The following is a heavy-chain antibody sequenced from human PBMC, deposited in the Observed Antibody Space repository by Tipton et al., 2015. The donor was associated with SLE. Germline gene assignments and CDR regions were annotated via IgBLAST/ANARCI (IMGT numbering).Heavy chain of an antibody. V-gene: IGHV4-61*10. CDR2: IYDSGTT. CDR1: GGSISSGSYY. D-gene: IGHD5-24*01. Sequence: TLSLTCTVSGGSISSGSYYWSWIRQPAGKGLEWIGSIYDSGTTKYSPSLKGRVTISVDTSKNQFSLKLSSVTAADTAVYYCARDREMAGAFDIWGQGTMVTVSS. CDR3: ARDREMAGAFDI. J-gene: IGHJ3*02.